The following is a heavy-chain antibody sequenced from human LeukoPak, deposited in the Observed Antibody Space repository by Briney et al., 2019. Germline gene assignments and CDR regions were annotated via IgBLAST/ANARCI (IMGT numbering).Heavy chain of an antibody. CDR2: IKEDGSEK. CDR1: GFTFSDYW. CDR3: ARTLMGGGALDY. J-gene: IGHJ4*02. V-gene: IGHV3-7*03. D-gene: IGHD3-10*01. Sequence: GGSLRLSCTASGFTFSDYWLNWFRQAPGKGLKWVANIKEDGSEKYYVDSVKGRFTISRDSAKNSLFLQINSLRVEDTAVYYCARTLMGGGALDYWGQGTLVTVSS.